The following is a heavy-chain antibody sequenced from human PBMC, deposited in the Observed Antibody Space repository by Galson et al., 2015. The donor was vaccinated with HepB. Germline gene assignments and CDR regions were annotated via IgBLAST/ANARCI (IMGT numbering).Heavy chain of an antibody. CDR3: TALDYTVFTGYVPR. CDR2: IITKTEGGTT. V-gene: IGHV3-15*07. D-gene: IGHD3-9*01. J-gene: IGHJ4*02. Sequence: SLRLSCAASGLTFNKAWMNWVRQAPGKGLEWVGRIITKTEGGTTDYAAPVTGRFTISRDDSTNTLYLQMNSLKIEDTAVYFCTALDYTVFTGYVPRWGQGTRVTVSS. CDR1: GLTFNKAW.